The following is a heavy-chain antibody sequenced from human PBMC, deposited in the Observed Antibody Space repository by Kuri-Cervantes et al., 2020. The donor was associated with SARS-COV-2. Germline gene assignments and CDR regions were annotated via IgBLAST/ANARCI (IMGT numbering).Heavy chain of an antibody. Sequence: GSLRLSCTVSGGSISSHYWSWIRQPPGKGLEWIGYIYYSGSTNYNPSLKSRVTISVDTSKNQFSLKLSSVTAADTAVYYCARGIMITFGGVTSDLSGPIDYWGQGTLVTVSS. V-gene: IGHV4-59*11. CDR1: GGSISSHY. D-gene: IGHD3-16*01. J-gene: IGHJ4*02. CDR2: IYYSGST. CDR3: ARGIMITFGGVTSDLSGPIDY.